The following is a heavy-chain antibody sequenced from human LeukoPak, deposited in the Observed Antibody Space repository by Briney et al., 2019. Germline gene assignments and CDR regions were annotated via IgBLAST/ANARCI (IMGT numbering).Heavy chain of an antibody. V-gene: IGHV1-69*01. CDR2: IIPIFGTP. J-gene: IGHJ6*02. CDR1: GGTFSSYG. CDR3: ARSSGTITMVRGVFYGMDV. Sequence: SVKVSCKASGGTFSSYGISWVRQAPGQGLEWMGGIIPIFGTPNYAQKFQGRVTITADESTSTAYMELSSLRSEDTAVYYCARSSGTITMVRGVFYGMDVWGQGTTVTVSS. D-gene: IGHD3-10*01.